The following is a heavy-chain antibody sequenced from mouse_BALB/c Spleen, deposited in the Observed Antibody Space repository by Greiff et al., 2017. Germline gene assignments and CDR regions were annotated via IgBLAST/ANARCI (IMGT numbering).Heavy chain of an antibody. Sequence: LVESGPGLVAPSQSLSITCTVSGFSLTSYDISWIRQPPGKGLEWLGVIWTGGGTNYNSAFMSRLSISKDNSKSQVFLKMNSLQTDDTAIYYCVRNWDWYFDVWGAGTTVTVSS. D-gene: IGHD4-1*01. CDR2: IWTGGGT. CDR3: VRNWDWYFDV. CDR1: GFSLTSYD. J-gene: IGHJ1*01. V-gene: IGHV2-9-2*01.